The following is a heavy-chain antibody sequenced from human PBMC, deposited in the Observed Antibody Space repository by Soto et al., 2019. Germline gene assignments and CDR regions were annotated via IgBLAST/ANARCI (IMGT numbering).Heavy chain of an antibody. Sequence: SETLSLTCTVSGGSISSGGYYWSWIRQHPGKGLEWIGYIYYSGSTYYNPSLKSRVTISVDTSKNQFSLKLSSVTAADTAVYYCASYSRRPPYYYMDVWGKGTTVTVSS. CDR3: ASYSRRPPYYYMDV. J-gene: IGHJ6*03. V-gene: IGHV4-31*03. CDR2: IYYSGST. CDR1: GGSISSGGYY. D-gene: IGHD4-4*01.